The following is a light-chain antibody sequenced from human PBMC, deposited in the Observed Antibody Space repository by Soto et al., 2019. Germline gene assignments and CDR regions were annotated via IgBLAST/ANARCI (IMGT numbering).Light chain of an antibody. CDR2: SNN. J-gene: IGLJ3*02. V-gene: IGLV1-44*01. CDR3: AAWDDSLNGPYWV. CDR1: SSNIGSNT. Sequence: QSVLTQPPSASGTPGQRVTISCSGSSSNIGSNTVNWYQQLPGTAPKLLIYSNNQRPSGVPDRFSGSKSVTSASLAISGLQSEDEADYYCAAWDDSLNGPYWVIGGGTKLTVL.